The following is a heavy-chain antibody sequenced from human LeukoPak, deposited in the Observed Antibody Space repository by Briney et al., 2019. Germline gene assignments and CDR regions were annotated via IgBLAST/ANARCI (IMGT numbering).Heavy chain of an antibody. D-gene: IGHD3-3*01. CDR3: VKADLSDFWSGFLDS. CDR2: ISGSGAGT. V-gene: IGHV3-23*01. J-gene: IGHJ4*02. Sequence: GGSLRLSCAASGITFSSSSMSWVRQAPGKGLEWVSAISGSGAGTYYADSVKGRFTISRENSKNTLYLQMTSLRADDTAVYYCVKADLSDFWSGFLDSWGQGTLVTVSS. CDR1: GITFSSSS.